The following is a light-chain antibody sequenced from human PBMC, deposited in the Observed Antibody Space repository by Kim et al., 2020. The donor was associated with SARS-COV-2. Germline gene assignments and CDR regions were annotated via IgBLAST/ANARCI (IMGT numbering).Light chain of an antibody. J-gene: IGKJ4*01. CDR2: DAS. CDR1: QGVRDK. CDR3: QEYNNWPPVT. Sequence: IVMTQSPATLSVSPGESATLSCRASQGVRDKLAWYQQKPGQPPRLLIYDASTRATDIPARFSGSGSGTEFTLTIGSLQSEDFALYFCQEYNNWPPVTFGGGTKVDIK. V-gene: IGKV3-15*01.